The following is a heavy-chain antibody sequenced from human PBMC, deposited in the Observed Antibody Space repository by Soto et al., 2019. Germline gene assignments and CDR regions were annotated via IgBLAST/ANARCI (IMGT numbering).Heavy chain of an antibody. D-gene: IGHD6-13*01. CDR1: GYTFTSYD. V-gene: IGHV1-8*01. J-gene: IGHJ6*02. Sequence: ASVKVSCKASGYTFTSYDINWVRQATGQGLEWMGWMNPNSGNTGYAQKFQGRVTMTRNTSISTAYMELSSLRSEDTAVYYCARGGGLLAAAGLARNYYYGMDVWGQWTTVTVSS. CDR2: MNPNSGNT. CDR3: ARGGGLLAAAGLARNYYYGMDV.